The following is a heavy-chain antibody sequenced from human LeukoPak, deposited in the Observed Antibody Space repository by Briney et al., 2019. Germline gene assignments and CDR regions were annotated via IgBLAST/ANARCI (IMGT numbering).Heavy chain of an antibody. CDR1: GFTFSDYY. D-gene: IGHD3-22*01. CDR2: ISSSGSTI. CDR3: ARGNYYDSXXYYXXXDX. J-gene: IGHJ4*02. V-gene: IGHV3-11*04. Sequence: PGGSLRLSCAASGFTFSDYYMSWIRQAPGKGLEWVSYISSSGSTIYYADSVKGRFTISRDNAKNSLYLQMNSLRAEDTAVYYCARGNYYDSXXYYXXXDXWGQGTLVTVSS.